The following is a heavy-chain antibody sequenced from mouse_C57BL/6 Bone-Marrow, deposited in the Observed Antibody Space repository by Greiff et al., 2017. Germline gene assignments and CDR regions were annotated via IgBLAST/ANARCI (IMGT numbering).Heavy chain of an antibody. CDR3: ARQLLFAY. Sequence: EVKLQESGGDLVKPGGSLKLSCAASGFTFSSYGMSWVRQTPDKRLEWVATISSGGSYTYYPDSVKGRFTISRDNAKNTPYLQMSSLKSEDTAMYYCARQLLFAYWGQGTLVTVSA. CDR1: GFTFSSYG. CDR2: ISSGGSYT. J-gene: IGHJ3*01. V-gene: IGHV5-6*01.